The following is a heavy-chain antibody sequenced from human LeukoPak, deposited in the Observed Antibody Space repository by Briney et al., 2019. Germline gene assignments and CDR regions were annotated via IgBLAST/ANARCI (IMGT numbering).Heavy chain of an antibody. CDR2: INHSGST. D-gene: IGHD2-2*01. CDR3: ARGIVVVPAAYDY. Sequence: PSETLSLTCAVYGGSLSGYYWSWIRQPPGKGLEWIGEINHSGSTNYNTSLKSRVTISVEKSKNQFSLKLSSVTAADTAVYYCARGIVVVPAAYDYWGQGTLVTVSS. CDR1: GGSLSGYY. J-gene: IGHJ4*02. V-gene: IGHV4-34*01.